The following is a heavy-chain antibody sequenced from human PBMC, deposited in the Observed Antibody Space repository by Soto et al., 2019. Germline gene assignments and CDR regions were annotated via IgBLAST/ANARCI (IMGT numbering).Heavy chain of an antibody. CDR2: INGGDGNT. CDR3: VAVDIGDY. Sequence: ASVKVSCKASGYTFTSYAIHWVRQPPGQRLEWMGWINGGDGNTKYLQNFQGRVTFTRDTSASTAYMEVSSLRSEDTAVYYCVAVDIGDYWGQGALVTVSS. CDR1: GYTFTSYA. V-gene: IGHV1-3*01. J-gene: IGHJ4*02. D-gene: IGHD5-12*01.